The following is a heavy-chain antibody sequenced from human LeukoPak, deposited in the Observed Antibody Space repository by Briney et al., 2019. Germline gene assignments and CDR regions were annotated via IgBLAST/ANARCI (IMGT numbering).Heavy chain of an antibody. J-gene: IGHJ5*02. Sequence: ASVKVSCKASGYTFTSYYMHWVRQAPGQGLEWMGIINPSGGSTSYAQKFQGRVTMTRDMSTSTVYMELSSLRSEDTAVYYCARDSAQTVVPAPIGWFDPWGQGTLVTVSS. V-gene: IGHV1-46*01. CDR2: INPSGGST. CDR3: ARDSAQTVVPAPIGWFDP. CDR1: GYTFTSYY. D-gene: IGHD2-2*01.